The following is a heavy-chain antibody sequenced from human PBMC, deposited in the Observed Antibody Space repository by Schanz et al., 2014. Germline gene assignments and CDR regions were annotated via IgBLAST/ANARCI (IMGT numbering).Heavy chain of an antibody. Sequence: EVQLVESGGGLVQPGGSLRLSCATSGFTFSTYAMSWVRQAPGKGLEWVSGISGSGVITYYEDSVKGRFTISRDNSKNTLYLQMNSLRAGDTAIYYCAKYRYSVFDFDYWGQGTLVTVSS. CDR1: GFTFSTYA. CDR2: ISGSGVIT. CDR3: AKYRYSVFDFDY. D-gene: IGHD3-16*02. V-gene: IGHV3-23*04. J-gene: IGHJ4*02.